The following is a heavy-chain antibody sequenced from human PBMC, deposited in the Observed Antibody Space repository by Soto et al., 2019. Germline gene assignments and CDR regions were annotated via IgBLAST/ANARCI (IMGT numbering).Heavy chain of an antibody. Sequence: HPGVSLRLSCAPPGFTFGSYAMSWVGQAPGKGLEWVSDISGSGGSTCYADSVKGRFTISRDNSKNTLYLQMNSLIAEDTGVYYCSKVGVYSNYPDRFPSYYFDNWGQGTLVTLSS. D-gene: IGHD4-4*01. V-gene: IGHV3-23*01. CDR1: GFTFGSYA. CDR3: SKVGVYSNYPDRFPSYYFDN. CDR2: ISGSGGST. J-gene: IGHJ4*02.